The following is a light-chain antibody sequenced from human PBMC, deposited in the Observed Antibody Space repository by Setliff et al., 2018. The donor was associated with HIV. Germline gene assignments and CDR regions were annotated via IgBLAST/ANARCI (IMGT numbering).Light chain of an antibody. J-gene: IGLJ1*01. Sequence: QSALTQPVSVSGSPGQSITISCTGSSSDVGGFNYVSWYRQHPGKAPKLMIFDVSNRPSGVSNRFSGSKSGNTASLTISGLQAEDKADYYCSSHTSNRIPWVFGTGTKVTVL. CDR1: SSDVGGFNY. V-gene: IGLV2-14*03. CDR3: SSHTSNRIPWV. CDR2: DVS.